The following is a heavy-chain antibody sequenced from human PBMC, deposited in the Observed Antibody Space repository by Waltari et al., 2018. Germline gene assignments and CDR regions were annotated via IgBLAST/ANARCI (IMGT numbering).Heavy chain of an antibody. Sequence: EVQLLESGGGLVQPGGSLRLSCAASGFTFSSYAMSWVRQAPGKGLEWVSAISGSVGSTYYADSVNGRFTISRDNSKNTLYLQMNSLRAEDTAVYYCAKDKGATTSGFDYWGQGTLVTVSS. V-gene: IGHV3-23*01. J-gene: IGHJ4*02. CDR2: ISGSVGST. D-gene: IGHD1-26*01. CDR3: AKDKGATTSGFDY. CDR1: GFTFSSYA.